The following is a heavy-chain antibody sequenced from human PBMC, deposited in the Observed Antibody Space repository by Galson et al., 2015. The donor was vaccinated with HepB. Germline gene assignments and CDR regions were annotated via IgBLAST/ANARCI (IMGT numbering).Heavy chain of an antibody. CDR2: IIPILGIA. D-gene: IGHD6-13*01. Sequence: SVKVSCKASGGTFSSYAISWVRQAPGQGLEWMGRIIPILGIANYAQKFQGRVTITADKSTSTAYMELSSLRSEDTAVYYCARALQQQPLGYWGQGTLVTVSS. J-gene: IGHJ4*02. CDR3: ARALQQQPLGY. CDR1: GGTFSSYA. V-gene: IGHV1-69*04.